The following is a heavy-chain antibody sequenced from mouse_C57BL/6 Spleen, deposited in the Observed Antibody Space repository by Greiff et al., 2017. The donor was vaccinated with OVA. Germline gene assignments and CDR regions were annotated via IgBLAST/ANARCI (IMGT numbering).Heavy chain of an antibody. V-gene: IGHV1-54*01. Sequence: VQLQQSGAELVRPGTSVKVSCKASGYAFTNYLIEWVKQRPGQGLEWIGGINPGSGGTNYNEKFKGKATLTADKSSSTAYMQLSSLTSEDSAVYFCAREGDYLYFDYWGQGTTLTVSS. CDR2: INPGSGGT. CDR3: AREGDYLYFDY. J-gene: IGHJ2*01. D-gene: IGHD2-4*01. CDR1: GYAFTNYL.